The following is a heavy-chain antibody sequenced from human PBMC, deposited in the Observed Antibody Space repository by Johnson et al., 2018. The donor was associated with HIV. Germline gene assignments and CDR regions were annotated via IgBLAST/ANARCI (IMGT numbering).Heavy chain of an antibody. V-gene: IGHV3-7*05. J-gene: IGHJ3*02. CDR3: ARDPPGATGIPVAEDACDI. D-gene: IGHD6-19*01. Sequence: MLLVESGGGLVQPGGSLRLSCAASGFTFSSYWMSCVRQAPGKGLEWVANIKQDGSEKYYVDSVKGRFTISRDNAKNSLYLQMNSLRAEDTAVYYCARDPPGATGIPVAEDACDIWGQGTMVTVSS. CDR2: IKQDGSEK. CDR1: GFTFSSYW.